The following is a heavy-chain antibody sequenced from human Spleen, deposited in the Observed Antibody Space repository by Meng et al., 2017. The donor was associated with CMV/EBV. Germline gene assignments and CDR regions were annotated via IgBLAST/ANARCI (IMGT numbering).Heavy chain of an antibody. D-gene: IGHD2-2*02. CDR2: IYYSGST. Sequence: SETLSLTCTVSGGFISSSSYYWGWIRQPPGKGLEWIGSIYYSGSTYYNPSLKSRVTISVDTSKNQFSLKLSSVTAADTAVYYCARERCSSTSCYRQAFDIRGQGTMVTVSS. J-gene: IGHJ3*02. CDR3: ARERCSSTSCYRQAFDI. CDR1: GGFISSSSYY. V-gene: IGHV4-39*07.